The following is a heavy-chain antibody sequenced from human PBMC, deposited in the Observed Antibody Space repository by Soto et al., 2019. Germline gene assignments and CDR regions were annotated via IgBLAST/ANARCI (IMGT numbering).Heavy chain of an antibody. V-gene: IGHV4-30-4*01. D-gene: IGHD3-10*01. Sequence: QVQLQEPVPRLVSPSETLSLTCTVSGASVTSGDFYWSWIRQPTGKGLEWIGYIYYNETAYYTPSLKSRTAISVDTSKNHFTLTLTSVTAADTAIYYCGALLAGGWGQGSLVTVSS. J-gene: IGHJ4*02. CDR1: GASVTSGDFY. CDR3: GALLAGG. CDR2: IYYNETA.